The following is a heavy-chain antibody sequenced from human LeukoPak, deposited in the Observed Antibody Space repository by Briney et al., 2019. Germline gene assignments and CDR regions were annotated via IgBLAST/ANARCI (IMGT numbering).Heavy chain of an antibody. V-gene: IGHV3-15*01. CDR1: GFTFSNAW. CDR3: TTGDGSGSRGMDV. Sequence: KPGGSLRLSCAASGFTFSNAWMSWVRQAPGKGLERVGRIKSKADGGTTDYAAPVKGRFTISRDDSKNTLYLQMNSLKIEDTAVYYCTTGDGSGSRGMDVWGKGTTVTVSS. J-gene: IGHJ6*04. CDR2: IKSKADGGTT. D-gene: IGHD3-10*01.